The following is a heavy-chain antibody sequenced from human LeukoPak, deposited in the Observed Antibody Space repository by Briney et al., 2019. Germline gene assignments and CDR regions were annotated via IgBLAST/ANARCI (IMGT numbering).Heavy chain of an antibody. CDR1: GFTFSRNA. J-gene: IGHJ6*03. V-gene: IGHV3-23*01. CDR2: LSDNGLTT. Sequence: GGSLRLSCAASGFTFSRNAMSWVRQAPGKGLEWVSGLSDNGLTTYYADSVKGRFTISRDNSKNTLYPQMSSLSAEDTAVYYCAKLPNNYYYYMDVWGKGTTVTVSS. CDR3: AKLPNNYYYYMDV.